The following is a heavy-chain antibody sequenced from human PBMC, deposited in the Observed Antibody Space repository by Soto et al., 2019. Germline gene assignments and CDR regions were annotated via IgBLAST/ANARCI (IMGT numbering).Heavy chain of an antibody. J-gene: IGHJ6*02. Sequence: LVESGGASVQPGGSLRLSCTASGFALSRYWMYWVRQAPGKGLVWVSHINSGGNITPYAESVRGRFTISRDNSKNTLYLDMHSLTTDDTAVYFCARSLWSPYFYYGLDVWGHGTTVTVSS. CDR1: GFALSRYW. D-gene: IGHD2-21*01. CDR3: ARSLWSPYFYYGLDV. CDR2: INSGGNIT. V-gene: IGHV3-74*01.